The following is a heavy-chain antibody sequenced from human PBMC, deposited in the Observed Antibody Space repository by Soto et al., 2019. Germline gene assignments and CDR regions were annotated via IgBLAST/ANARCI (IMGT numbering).Heavy chain of an antibody. V-gene: IGHV3-23*01. CDR1: GFSFTIYA. D-gene: IGHD1-26*01. CDR3: ARWSFLDY. CDR2: ISGSDGKT. J-gene: IGHJ4*02. Sequence: HPGGSLRLSCAASGFSFTIYALSWVRQAPGKGLEWVSTISGSDGKTYYADSVKGRFSISRDTSKTTLYLQMNSLRVEDTAVYYCARWSFLDYWGQGTRVTVSS.